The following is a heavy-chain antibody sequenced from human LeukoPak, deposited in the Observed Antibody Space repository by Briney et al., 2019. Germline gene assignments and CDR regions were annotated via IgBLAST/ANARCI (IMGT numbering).Heavy chain of an antibody. Sequence: GGSLRLSCEASGFTFSTYAMNWVRQAPGKGLEWVSSITSSGSYIYYTYSLNGRFTISRDNAKNSLYLQMNSLRAENTAVYYCARAISGDYSLDMFDIWGQGTMVTVSS. CDR1: GFTFSTYA. J-gene: IGHJ3*02. D-gene: IGHD4-17*01. V-gene: IGHV3-21*01. CDR3: ARAISGDYSLDMFDI. CDR2: ITSSGSYI.